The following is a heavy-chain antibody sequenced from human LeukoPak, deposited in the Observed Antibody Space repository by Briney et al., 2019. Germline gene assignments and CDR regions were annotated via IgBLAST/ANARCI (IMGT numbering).Heavy chain of an antibody. CDR1: GFPFSSYG. V-gene: IGHV3-33*06. Sequence: GGSLRLSCAASGFPFSSYGMHWVRQAPGKGLEWVALIWDDGSNNYYADSVKGRFTISRDNSKNTLYLQMNSLRAEDTAVYYCAKDHSTHYYGSGTYGPRGYSDYWGQGTLVTVSS. CDR3: AKDHSTHYYGSGTYGPRGYSDY. D-gene: IGHD3-10*01. J-gene: IGHJ4*02. CDR2: IWDDGSNN.